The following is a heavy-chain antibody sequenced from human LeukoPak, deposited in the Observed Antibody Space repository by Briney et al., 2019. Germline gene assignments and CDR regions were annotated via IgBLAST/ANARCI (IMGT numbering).Heavy chain of an antibody. J-gene: IGHJ4*02. D-gene: IGHD3-16*02. Sequence: IPSQTLSLTCTVSGGSISSGSYYWSWIRQPAGKGLEWIGRIYTSGSTNYNPSLKSRVTISVDTSKNQFSLKLSSVIAADTAVYYCARENGMITFGGVIATFDYWGQGTLVTVSS. CDR2: IYTSGST. CDR3: ARENGMITFGGVIATFDY. CDR1: GGSISSGSYY. V-gene: IGHV4-61*02.